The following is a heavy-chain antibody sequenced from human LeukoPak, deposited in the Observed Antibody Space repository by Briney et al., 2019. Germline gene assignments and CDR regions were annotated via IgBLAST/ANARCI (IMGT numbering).Heavy chain of an antibody. CDR3: ARDPTYSSALYYFDY. CDR2: ISYDGSNK. D-gene: IGHD6-19*01. Sequence: GGSLRLSCAASGFTFSSYAMHWVRQAPGKGLEWVAVISYDGSNKYYADSVKGRFTISRDNSKNTLYLQMSGLRAEDTAVYYCARDPTYSSALYYFDYWGQGTLVTVSS. CDR1: GFTFSSYA. J-gene: IGHJ4*02. V-gene: IGHV3-30*04.